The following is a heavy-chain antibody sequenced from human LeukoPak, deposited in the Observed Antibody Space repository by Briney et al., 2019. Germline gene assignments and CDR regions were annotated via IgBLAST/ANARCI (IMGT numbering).Heavy chain of an antibody. CDR2: IYSGST. J-gene: IGHJ4*02. CDR3: ASLYYGSGSLHFDY. V-gene: IGHV4-39*07. CDR1: GGSISSSSYY. Sequence: SETLSLTCTVSGGSISSSSYYWGWIRQPPGKGLEWIGSIYSGSTYYNPSLKSRVTISVDTSKNQFSLKLSSVTAADTAVYYCASLYYGSGSLHFDYWGQGTLVTVSS. D-gene: IGHD3-10*01.